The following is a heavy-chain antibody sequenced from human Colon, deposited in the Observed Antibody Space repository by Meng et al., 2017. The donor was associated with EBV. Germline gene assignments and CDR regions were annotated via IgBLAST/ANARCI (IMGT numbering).Heavy chain of an antibody. CDR1: GGSVSSGGYY. V-gene: IGHV4-31*03. J-gene: IGHJ4*02. D-gene: IGHD6-19*01. Sequence: QVQLPWSGPGLVMLSHTLSLTCTCSGGSVSSGGYYCTWIRQHPRKGLEWFGHIYYSGRTFYNPSLKRRVIISIDTSKNQFSLNLRSVTDADTAVYYCARVSSGWDYFDYWGQGTLVTVSS. CDR3: ARVSSGWDYFDY. CDR2: IYYSGRT.